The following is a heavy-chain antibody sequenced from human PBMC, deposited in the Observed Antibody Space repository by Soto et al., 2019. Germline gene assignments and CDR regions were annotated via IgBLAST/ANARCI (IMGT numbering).Heavy chain of an antibody. J-gene: IGHJ6*02. D-gene: IGHD2-15*01. Sequence: PGGSLRLSCAASGFTFSSYSMTWVRQAPGKGLEWVSSISSISSYIYYADSEKGRFTISRDNAKNSLYLQMNSLRAEDTAVYYCARDRDIVVVVAARYYYYYGMDVWGQGTTVTVSS. CDR3: ARDRDIVVVVAARYYYYYGMDV. V-gene: IGHV3-21*01. CDR1: GFTFSSYS. CDR2: ISSISSYI.